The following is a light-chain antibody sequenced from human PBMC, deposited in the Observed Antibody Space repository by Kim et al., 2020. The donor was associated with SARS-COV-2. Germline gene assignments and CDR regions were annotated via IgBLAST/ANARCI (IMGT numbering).Light chain of an antibody. CDR3: AAWDDSLSVVV. Sequence: GRRVTISCSGSISNIGSNYVYWYQQLPGTAPKLLIYRNNQRPSGVPDRFSGSKSGTSASLAISGLRSEDEADYYCAAWDDSLSVVVFGGGTQLTVL. V-gene: IGLV1-47*01. CDR2: RNN. J-gene: IGLJ2*01. CDR1: ISNIGSNY.